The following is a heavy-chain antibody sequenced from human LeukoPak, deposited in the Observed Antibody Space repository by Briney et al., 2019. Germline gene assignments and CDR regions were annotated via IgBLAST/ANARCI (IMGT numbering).Heavy chain of an antibody. V-gene: IGHV4-34*01. CDR1: GGSFSGYY. CDR3: ARVASKGGMDV. Sequence: SETLSLTCAVYGGSFSGYYWSWIRQPPGKGLEWIGEINHSGSTNYNPSLKSRVNISVDTSKNQYSLKLSSVTAADTAVYYCARVASKGGMDVWGQGTTVIVSS. J-gene: IGHJ6*02. CDR2: INHSGST. D-gene: IGHD5/OR15-5a*01.